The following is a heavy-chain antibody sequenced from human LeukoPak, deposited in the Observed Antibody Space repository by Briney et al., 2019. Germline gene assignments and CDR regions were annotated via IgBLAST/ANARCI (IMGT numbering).Heavy chain of an antibody. CDR2: IKNDGSEK. D-gene: IGHD3-3*01. V-gene: IGHV3-7*01. CDR1: GFVFRNYF. Sequence: GGSLRLSCAASGFVFRNYFMSWVRQAPGKGLEWVASIKNDGSEKYYVDSVRGRYTISRDNTKNSLYLQMSSLRAEDTAVYYCATDRGWRTSGYYLYYFEYWGQGTLVSVSS. J-gene: IGHJ4*02. CDR3: ATDRGWRTSGYYLYYFEY.